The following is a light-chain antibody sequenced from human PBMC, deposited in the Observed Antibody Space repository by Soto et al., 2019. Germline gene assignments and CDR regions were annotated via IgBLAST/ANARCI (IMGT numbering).Light chain of an antibody. J-gene: IGKJ1*01. CDR3: QQYGSSPWT. CDR2: GAS. CDR1: QSVSSSY. Sequence: EIVLTQSPGTLSLSPGERATLSCRASQSVSSSYLAWYQQKPGQAPRLLIYGASSRATGIPDRFSGSGSGTDFTLAISRLEPEDFAVYYCQQYGSSPWTFGQGNKV. V-gene: IGKV3-20*01.